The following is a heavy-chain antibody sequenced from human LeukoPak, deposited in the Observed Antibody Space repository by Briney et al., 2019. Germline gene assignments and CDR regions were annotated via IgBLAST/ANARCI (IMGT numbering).Heavy chain of an antibody. Sequence: SETLSLTCTVSGGSISSYYWSWIRQPPGKGLEWIGYIYYSGSTYYNPSLKSRVTISVDTSKNQFSLKLSSVTAADTAVYYCARYYSGGGGTRDAFDIWGQGTMVTVSS. J-gene: IGHJ3*02. CDR3: ARYYSGGGGTRDAFDI. CDR1: GGSISSYY. V-gene: IGHV4-59*08. D-gene: IGHD6-19*01. CDR2: IYYSGST.